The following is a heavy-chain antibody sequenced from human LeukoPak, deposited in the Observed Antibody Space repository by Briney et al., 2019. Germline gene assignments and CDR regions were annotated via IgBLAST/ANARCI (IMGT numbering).Heavy chain of an antibody. V-gene: IGHV3-7*05. CDR1: GFTFNSYW. D-gene: IGHD2/OR15-2a*01. CDR3: TTFYTRLTDY. Sequence: GGSLRLSCAASGFTFNSYWIRWVRQAPGKGLEWLANINQDGSEKYYVDSVKGRFTISRDNAKNSLYLQMNSLRAEDAAVYYCTTFYTRLTDYWGQGTLVTVSS. CDR2: INQDGSEK. J-gene: IGHJ4*02.